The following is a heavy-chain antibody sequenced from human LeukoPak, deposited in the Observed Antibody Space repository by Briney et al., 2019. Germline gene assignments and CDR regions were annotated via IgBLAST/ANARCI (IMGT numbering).Heavy chain of an antibody. J-gene: IGHJ4*02. V-gene: IGHV4-38-2*02. CDR3: AREPSYNWNPTTIDY. CDR2: IYHSGST. D-gene: IGHD1-20*01. Sequence: SETLSLTCAVSGYSISSGYYWGWIRQPPGKGLEWIGSIYHSGSTYYNPSLKSRVTISVDTSKNQFSLKLSSVTAADTAVYYCAREPSYNWNPTTIDYWGQGTLVTVSS. CDR1: GYSISSGYY.